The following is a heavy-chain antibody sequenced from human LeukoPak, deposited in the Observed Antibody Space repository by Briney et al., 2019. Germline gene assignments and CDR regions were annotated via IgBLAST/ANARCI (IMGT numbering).Heavy chain of an antibody. V-gene: IGHV1-18*01. CDR3: ARGGPSYGSGSDAFDI. Sequence: ASVKVSCKASGYTFTSYGISWVRQAPGQGLEWMGWISAYNGNTNYAQKLQGRVTMTTDTSTRTAYMELRSLRSDDTGVYYCARGGPSYGSGSDAFDIWGQGTMVTVSS. D-gene: IGHD3-10*01. J-gene: IGHJ3*02. CDR2: ISAYNGNT. CDR1: GYTFTSYG.